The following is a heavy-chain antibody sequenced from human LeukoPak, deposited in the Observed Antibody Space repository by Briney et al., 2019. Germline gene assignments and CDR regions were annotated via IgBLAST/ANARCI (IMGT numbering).Heavy chain of an antibody. V-gene: IGHV3-7*01. CDR1: GFTFSTYW. Sequence: GGSLRLSCAASGFTFSTYWMSWVRQAPRKGLEWVANIKGDGSEKYYVNSMKGRVTISRDNAKSSLYLQFNSLRVEDTAVYYCARGNDYAFDFRGQGTLVTVPS. J-gene: IGHJ4*02. D-gene: IGHD4-17*01. CDR2: IKGDGSEK. CDR3: ARGNDYAFDF.